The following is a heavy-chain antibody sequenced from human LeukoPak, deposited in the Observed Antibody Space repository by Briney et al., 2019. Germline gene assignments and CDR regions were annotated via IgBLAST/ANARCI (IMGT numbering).Heavy chain of an antibody. Sequence: GESLKISCKGSGYSFTSYWIGWVRQMPGKGLEWMGIIYPGDSDTRYSPSFQGQVTISADKSISTAYLQWSSLKASDTAMYYCARNPGYSISWFREAVTAPLYHFDYWGQGTPVTVSS. CDR3: ARNPGYSISWFREAVTAPLYHFDY. CDR1: GYSFTSYW. D-gene: IGHD6-13*01. J-gene: IGHJ4*02. CDR2: IYPGDSDT. V-gene: IGHV5-51*01.